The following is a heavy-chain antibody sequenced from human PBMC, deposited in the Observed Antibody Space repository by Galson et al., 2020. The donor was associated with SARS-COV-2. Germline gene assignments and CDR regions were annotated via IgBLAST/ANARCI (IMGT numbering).Heavy chain of an antibody. CDR1: GFTFSSYG. J-gene: IGHJ4*02. V-gene: IGHV3-33*01. Sequence: GESLKISCAASGFTFSSYGMHWVRQAPGKGLEWVAVIWYDGSNKYYADSVKGRFTISRDNSKNTLYLQMNSPRAEDTAVYYCASSLVIGLDYWGQGTLVTVSS. CDR3: ASSLVIGLDY. D-gene: IGHD3-22*01. CDR2: IWYDGSNK.